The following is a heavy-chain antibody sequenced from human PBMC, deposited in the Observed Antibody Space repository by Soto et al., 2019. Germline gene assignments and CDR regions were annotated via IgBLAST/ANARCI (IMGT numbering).Heavy chain of an antibody. D-gene: IGHD6-13*01. J-gene: IGHJ5*02. CDR1: GFTFRSFT. CDR3: TRDASRDSSARGWFDP. Sequence: GGSLRLSCAASGFTFRSFTMNWVRQAPGKGLEWVSTISSNSAYIYYTDALRGRFTISRDNAKNSLHLQMNSLRAEGTAVYYCTRDASRDSSARGWFDPWGPGTLVTVSS. V-gene: IGHV3-21*01. CDR2: ISSNSAYI.